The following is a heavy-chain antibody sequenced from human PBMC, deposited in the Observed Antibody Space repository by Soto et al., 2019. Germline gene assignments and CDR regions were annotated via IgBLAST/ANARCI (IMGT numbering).Heavy chain of an antibody. Sequence: GGSLRLSCAASGFTFSSYAMHWVRQAPGKGLEWVAVISYDGSNKYYADSVKGRFTISRDNSKNTLYLQMNSLRAEDTAVYYCASGTSEDTFDIWGHGTMVTVSS. J-gene: IGHJ3*02. V-gene: IGHV3-30-3*01. CDR3: ASGTSEDTFDI. CDR1: GFTFSSYA. CDR2: ISYDGSNK. D-gene: IGHD6-13*01.